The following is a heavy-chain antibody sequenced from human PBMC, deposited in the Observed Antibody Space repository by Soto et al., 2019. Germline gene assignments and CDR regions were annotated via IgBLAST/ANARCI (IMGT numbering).Heavy chain of an antibody. J-gene: IGHJ4*02. V-gene: IGHV4-59*01. CDR3: ARKVEHTGFDY. Sequence: SETLCLTCTFSGGSISSYYWSWIRQPPGKGLEWIGYIYYSGSTNYNPSLKSRVTISVDTSKNQFSLKLSSVTAADTAVYYCARKVEHTGFDYWGQGTLVTVSS. CDR1: GGSISSYY. CDR2: IYYSGST.